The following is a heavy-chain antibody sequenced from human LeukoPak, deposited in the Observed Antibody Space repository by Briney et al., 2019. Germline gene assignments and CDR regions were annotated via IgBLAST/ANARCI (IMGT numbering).Heavy chain of an antibody. Sequence: GGSLRLSCAASGFTFSSYAMSWVRQAPGKGLEWVSAISGSGGSTYYADSVKGRFTISRDNSKNTLYLRMNSLRAEDTAVYYCAKDESEIAVAGYYYYYYYGMDVWGQGTTVTVSS. CDR3: AKDESEIAVAGYYYYYYYGMDV. CDR2: ISGSGGST. J-gene: IGHJ6*02. V-gene: IGHV3-23*01. CDR1: GFTFSSYA. D-gene: IGHD6-19*01.